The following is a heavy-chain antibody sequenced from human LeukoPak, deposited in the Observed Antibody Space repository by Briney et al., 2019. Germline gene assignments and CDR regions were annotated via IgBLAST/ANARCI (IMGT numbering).Heavy chain of an antibody. CDR3: ASSSVLRYFDWLPMPFDY. D-gene: IGHD3-9*01. J-gene: IGHJ4*02. Sequence: SETLSLTCTVSGGSISSYYWSWIRQPPGKGLEWMGYIYYSGSTNYNPSIKSRVTISVDTSKNQFSLKLSSVTAEDTAEYYCASSSVLRYFDWLPMPFDYWGQGTLVTVSS. CDR1: GGSISSYY. V-gene: IGHV4-59*01. CDR2: IYYSGST.